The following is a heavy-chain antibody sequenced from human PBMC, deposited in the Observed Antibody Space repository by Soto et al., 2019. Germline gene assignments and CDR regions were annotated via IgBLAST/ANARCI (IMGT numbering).Heavy chain of an antibody. CDR3: ARESMVRGVIGY. J-gene: IGHJ4*02. D-gene: IGHD3-10*01. CDR1: GGSGGSFSNYY. Sequence: PSETLSLTCTVSGGSGGSFSNYYWTWIRQPPGKGLEWIGYIYYSGSTDYNPSLKSRVTISIDTSKNQFSLKLSSVTAADTAVYYCARESMVRGVIGYWGQGTLVTVSS. CDR2: IYYSGST. V-gene: IGHV4-59*01.